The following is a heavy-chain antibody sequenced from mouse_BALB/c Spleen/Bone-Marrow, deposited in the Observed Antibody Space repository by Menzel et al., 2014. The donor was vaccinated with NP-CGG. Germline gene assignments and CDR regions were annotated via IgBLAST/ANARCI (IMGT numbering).Heavy chain of an antibody. CDR1: GITFTDYY. CDR2: IRNKANGYTT. J-gene: IGHJ4*01. Sequence: ELKLVESGRGSVQPGGSLILSCTTSGITFTDYYMSWVRQPPGKALEWLAFIRNKANGYTTEYSASVKGRFTISRDNSQSILYLQMNTLRAEDSATYYCERFPMDFWGQGTSVTVSS. V-gene: IGHV7-3*02. CDR3: ERFPMDF.